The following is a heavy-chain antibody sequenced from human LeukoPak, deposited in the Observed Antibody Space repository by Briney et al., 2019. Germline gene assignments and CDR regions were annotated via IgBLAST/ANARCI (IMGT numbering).Heavy chain of an antibody. CDR1: GXSISSYY. CDR3: ARGRIGGLKAPFDY. CDR2: IYYSGST. V-gene: IGHV4-59*01. D-gene: IGHD3-16*01. Sequence: KPSETLSLTWTVSGXSISSYYGSWIRQPPGKGQEWIGYIYYSGSTNYNPSLKSRVTISVDTSKNQFSLKLSSVTAADTAVYYCARGRIGGLKAPFDYWGQGTLVTVSS. J-gene: IGHJ4*02.